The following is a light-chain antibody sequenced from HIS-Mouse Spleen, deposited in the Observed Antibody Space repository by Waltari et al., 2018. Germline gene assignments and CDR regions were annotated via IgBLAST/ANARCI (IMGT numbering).Light chain of an antibody. CDR2: EVS. V-gene: IGLV2-14*01. J-gene: IGLJ1*01. CDR1: SSDVGGYNY. Sequence: QSALTQPASVSGSPGQSIPISCTGTSSDVGGYNYVSWYQQHPGNTPKLLFYEVSNRPSGVSKRFSGSKSGNTASLTISGLQAEDEADYYCSSYTSSSTYVFGTGTEVTVL. CDR3: SSYTSSSTYV.